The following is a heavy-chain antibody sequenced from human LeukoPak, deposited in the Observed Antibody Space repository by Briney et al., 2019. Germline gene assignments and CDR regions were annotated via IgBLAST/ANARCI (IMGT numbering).Heavy chain of an antibody. D-gene: IGHD6-6*01. CDR3: ARVGGSSSGFYYYYGMDV. CDR2: IYTSGST. V-gene: IGHV4-4*07. CDR1: GGSISSYY. Sequence: SETLSLTCTVSGGSISSYYWSWIRQPAGKGLEWIGRIYTSGSTNYNPSLKSRVTMSVDTSKNQFSLKLSSATAAGTAVYYCARVGGSSSGFYYYYGMDVWGQGTTVTVSS. J-gene: IGHJ6*02.